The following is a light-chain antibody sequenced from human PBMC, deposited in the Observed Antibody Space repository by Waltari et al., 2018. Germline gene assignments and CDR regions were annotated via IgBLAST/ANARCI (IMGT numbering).Light chain of an antibody. CDR1: NIAAKS. V-gene: IGLV3-21*02. Sequence: SYVLTQPPSVSVPPGRTARITCSGNNIAAKSVHWYRQKPGQAPVLVVRVDRDRPAGTPERWSGSNSGSTATLTVSRVEAGDEAVYYCQVWDTTGDHVVFGGGTRLTVL. J-gene: IGLJ2*01. CDR2: VDR. CDR3: QVWDTTGDHVV.